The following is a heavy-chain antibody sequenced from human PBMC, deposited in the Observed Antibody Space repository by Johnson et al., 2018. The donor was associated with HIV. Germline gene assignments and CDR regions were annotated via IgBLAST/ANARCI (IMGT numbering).Heavy chain of an antibody. Sequence: VQLVESGGGLVQPGGSLRLSCAASGFTFSSYWMSWVRQAPGQGLEWVANIKQAGSEKYYVDSVKGRFTISRDNAKNSLYLQMNSLRAEATAVYYCAREFRYSSSPAHYAFDIWGQGTMVTVSS. J-gene: IGHJ3*02. CDR1: GFTFSSYW. D-gene: IGHD6-6*01. CDR2: IKQAGSEK. CDR3: AREFRYSSSPAHYAFDI. V-gene: IGHV3-7*05.